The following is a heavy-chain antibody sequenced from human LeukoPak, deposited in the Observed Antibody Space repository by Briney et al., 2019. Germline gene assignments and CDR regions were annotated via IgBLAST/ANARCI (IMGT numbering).Heavy chain of an antibody. Sequence: SETLSLTCTVSGGSISSYYWSWIRQPPGKGLEWIGYIYYSGSTNYNPSLKSRVTISVDTSKNQFSLKLSSVTAADTAVYYCARQPGGLPLNFDYWGQGTLVTVSS. J-gene: IGHJ4*02. CDR3: ARQPGGLPLNFDY. CDR2: IYYSGST. V-gene: IGHV4-59*01. D-gene: IGHD4-23*01. CDR1: GGSISSYY.